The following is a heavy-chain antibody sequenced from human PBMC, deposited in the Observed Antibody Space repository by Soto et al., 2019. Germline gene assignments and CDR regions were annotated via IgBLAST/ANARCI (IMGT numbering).Heavy chain of an antibody. J-gene: IGHJ6*02. V-gene: IGHV2-26*01. D-gene: IGHD4-17*01. CDR2: FFSDAER. CDR1: GFSPTNGRMG. CDR3: ARMDGDYNYYGLDV. Sequence: ESGPTLVNPTETLTLTCSVSGFSPTNGRMGVSWIRQPPGKALEWLAHFFSDAERSYSTSMQSRLNMYKDSSGSQVVLTMTNMAPADTATYFCARMDGDYNYYGLDVWGHGIAVTAP.